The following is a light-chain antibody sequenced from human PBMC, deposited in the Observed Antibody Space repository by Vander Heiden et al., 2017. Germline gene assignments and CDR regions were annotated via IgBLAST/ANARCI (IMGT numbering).Light chain of an antibody. V-gene: IGKV1-39*01. Sequence: DIQLTESRSSLSEALGARVTSTSRASQSISSYLNWYQQKPGKAPKLLIYAASSLQSGVPSRFSGSGSGTDFTLTISSLQPEDFATYYCQQSYSTPRTFGQGTKVEIK. J-gene: IGKJ1*01. CDR2: AAS. CDR1: QSISSY. CDR3: QQSYSTPRT.